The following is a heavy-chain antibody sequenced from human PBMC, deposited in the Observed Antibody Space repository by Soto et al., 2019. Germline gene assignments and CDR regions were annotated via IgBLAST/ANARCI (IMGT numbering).Heavy chain of an antibody. V-gene: IGHV3-23*01. CDR3: AKDRRSSGSYSSLSDS. J-gene: IGHJ5*01. CDR2: ISGSGGST. CDR1: GLTFSSYA. Sequence: GGSLRLSCAASGLTFSSYAMSWVRQAPGKGLEWLSAISGSGGSTYYPDSVKGRFTISRDNSKNTVYLQMNSLRAEDTAVYYCAKDRRSSGSYSSLSDSWGHGTLVTVYS. D-gene: IGHD1-26*01.